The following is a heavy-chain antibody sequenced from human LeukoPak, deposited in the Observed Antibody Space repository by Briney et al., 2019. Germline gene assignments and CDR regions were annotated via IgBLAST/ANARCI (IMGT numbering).Heavy chain of an antibody. CDR1: GFTFNSYA. CDR3: AKDGKGAPVAGTGYFDY. J-gene: IGHJ4*02. D-gene: IGHD6-19*01. CDR2: ISGSGGNT. V-gene: IGHV3-23*01. Sequence: GASLRLSCAASGFTFNSYAMSWVRQAPGKGLEWVSVISGSGGNTYYADSVKGRFTISRDNSKNTLYLQMNSLRAEDTAIYYCAKDGKGAPVAGTGYFDYWGQGTLVTVSS.